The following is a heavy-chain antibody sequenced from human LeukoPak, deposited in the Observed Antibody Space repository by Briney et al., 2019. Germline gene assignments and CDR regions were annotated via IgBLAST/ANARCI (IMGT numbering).Heavy chain of an antibody. CDR2: IYYSGST. CDR3: ARHLRARQLAA. D-gene: IGHD6-13*01. J-gene: IGHJ4*02. CDR1: GGSISSSSYY. Sequence: SETLSLTCTVSGGSISSSSYYCGWIRQPPGQGLGWIGSIYYSGSTYYNPSLKSRVTISVDTSKNQFSLKLSSVTAADTTVYYCARHLRARQLAAWGQGTLVTVSS. V-gene: IGHV4-39*01.